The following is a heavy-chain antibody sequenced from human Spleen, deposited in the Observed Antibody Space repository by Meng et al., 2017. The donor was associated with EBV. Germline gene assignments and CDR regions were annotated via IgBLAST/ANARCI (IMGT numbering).Heavy chain of an antibody. J-gene: IGHJ4*02. Sequence: HVQLQCWAAGMLQPSETMYLHIAVYCGYSAGYYWSWIRQPPGKGLEWIGGISRSGSTNYNPSFKSRVTISLDTSKNQFSLKLSSVTAADTAVYCCARRGGVDYWGQGTLVTVSS. D-gene: IGHD3-16*01. CDR3: ARRGGVDY. CDR1: CGYSAGYY. CDR2: ISRSGST. V-gene: IGHV4-34*01.